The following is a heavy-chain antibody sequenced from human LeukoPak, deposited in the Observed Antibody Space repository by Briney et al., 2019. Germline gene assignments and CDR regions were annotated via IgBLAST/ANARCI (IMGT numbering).Heavy chain of an antibody. Sequence: SETLSLTCTVSGGSISSSSYYWGWIRQPPGKGLEWIGSIYYSGSTYYNPSLKSRVPISVDTSKNQFSLKLSSVTAADTAVYYCARASSSGWYGGRYYYYYYMDVWGKGTTVTVSS. J-gene: IGHJ6*03. CDR2: IYYSGST. CDR3: ARASSSGWYGGRYYYYYYMDV. CDR1: GGSISSSSYY. D-gene: IGHD6-19*01. V-gene: IGHV4-39*07.